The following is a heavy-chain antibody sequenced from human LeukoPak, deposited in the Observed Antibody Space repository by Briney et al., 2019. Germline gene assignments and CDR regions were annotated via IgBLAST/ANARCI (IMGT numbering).Heavy chain of an antibody. CDR2: INHSGST. CDR3: AREDSRTFDI. Sequence: PSETLSLTCAVYGESLNSYYWSWIRQPPGKGLEWIGEINHSGSTNYNPSLKSRVTISVDTSKNQFSLKLSSVTAADTAVYYCAREDSRTFDIWGQGTMVTVSS. V-gene: IGHV4-34*01. D-gene: IGHD6-13*01. J-gene: IGHJ3*02. CDR1: GESLNSYY.